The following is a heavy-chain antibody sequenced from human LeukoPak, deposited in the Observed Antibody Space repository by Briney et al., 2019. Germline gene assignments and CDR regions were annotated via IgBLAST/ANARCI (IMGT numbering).Heavy chain of an antibody. V-gene: IGHV4-38-2*01. CDR2: IYHSGST. Sequence: PSETLSLTCAVSGYSISSGYYWGWIRQPPGKGLEWIGTIYHSGSTYFNPSLKSRVTISVDTSKNQFSLRLSSVTAADTAVYFCARQATSTTTDLTNWGQGTLVTVSS. D-gene: IGHD4-17*01. CDR3: ARQATSTTTDLTN. CDR1: GYSISSGYY. J-gene: IGHJ4*02.